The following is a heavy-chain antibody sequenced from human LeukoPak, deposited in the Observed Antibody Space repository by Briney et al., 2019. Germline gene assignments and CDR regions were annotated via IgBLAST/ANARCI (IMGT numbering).Heavy chain of an antibody. CDR2: ISGSGGAT. CDR1: GFTFSNYG. V-gene: IGHV3-23*01. Sequence: GGSLRLSCAAPGFTFSNYGMNWVRQAPGKGLEWVSSISGSGGATYYADSVKGRFTISRDNSKNTLYLQMNSLRAEDTAVYYCARGRLRFLEWFGDPLDYWGQGTLVTVSS. J-gene: IGHJ4*02. CDR3: ARGRLRFLEWFGDPLDY. D-gene: IGHD3-3*01.